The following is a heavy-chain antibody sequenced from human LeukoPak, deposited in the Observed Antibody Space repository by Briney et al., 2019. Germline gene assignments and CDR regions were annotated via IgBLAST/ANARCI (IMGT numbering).Heavy chain of an antibody. V-gene: IGHV4-39*07. CDR2: IYYSGST. CDR1: GGSISSSSYY. J-gene: IGHJ5*02. Sequence: SETLSLTCTVSGGSISSSSYYWGWIRQPPGKGLEWIGSIYYSGSTYYNPSLKSRVTISVDTSKNQFSLKLSSVTAADTAVYYCARVSRYCSSTSCNNWFDPWGQGTLVTVSS. D-gene: IGHD2-2*01. CDR3: ARVSRYCSSTSCNNWFDP.